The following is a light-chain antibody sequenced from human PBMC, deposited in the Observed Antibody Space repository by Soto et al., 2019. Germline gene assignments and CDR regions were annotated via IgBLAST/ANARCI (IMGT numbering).Light chain of an antibody. CDR1: HSVTSDY. CDR3: QQCGSSPRIP. J-gene: IGKJ5*01. CDR2: GAS. Sequence: DIAITQSPVTLSLSPGEGATLSCSASHSVTSDYLAWYQQKPGQAPRLLIYGASSRATGIPDRFSGSGSGTDFTLTISRLEPEDFAVYYCQQCGSSPRIPFGQGTRLAI. V-gene: IGKV3-20*01.